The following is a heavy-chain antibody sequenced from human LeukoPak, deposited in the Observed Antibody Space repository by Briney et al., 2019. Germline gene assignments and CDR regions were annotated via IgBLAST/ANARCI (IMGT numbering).Heavy chain of an antibody. CDR1: GDSLYY. V-gene: IGHV4-39*01. CDR3: ARHHTSSKPIDY. Sequence: PETLSLTCTVSGDSLYYWGWIRQPPGKGLEWIGRVYSTGHTNYNLSLKSRVTMSIDTSKNQLSLKLTSVTAADTAMYYCARHHTSSKPIDYWGQGTLVTVSS. CDR2: VYSTGHT. D-gene: IGHD3-16*01. J-gene: IGHJ4*02.